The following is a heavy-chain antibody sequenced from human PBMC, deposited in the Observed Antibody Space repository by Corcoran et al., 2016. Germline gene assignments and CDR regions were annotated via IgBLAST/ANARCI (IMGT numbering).Heavy chain of an antibody. D-gene: IGHD2-21*02. CDR2: INPSGGST. CDR1: GYTFTSYY. Sequence: QVQLVQSGAEVKKPGASVKVSCKASGYTFTSYYMHWVRQAPGQGLEWMGIINPSGGSTSYAQKFQGRVTMTRDTSTSTVYMELSSLRSEDTAGYYCARDYCGGDCYDYYGMDVWGQGTTVTVSS. J-gene: IGHJ6*02. CDR3: ARDYCGGDCYDYYGMDV. V-gene: IGHV1-46*01.